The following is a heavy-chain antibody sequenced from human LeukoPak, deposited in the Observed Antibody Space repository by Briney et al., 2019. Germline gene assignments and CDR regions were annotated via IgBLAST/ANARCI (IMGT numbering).Heavy chain of an antibody. CDR1: GFTFSSYG. Sequence: GGSLRLSCAASGFTFSSYGMHWVRQAPGKGLEWVSSISSSSSYIYYADSVKGRFTISRDNAKNSLYLQMNSLRAEDTAVYYCARDGLTGYSQIDYWGQGTLVTVSS. J-gene: IGHJ4*02. V-gene: IGHV3-21*01. CDR3: ARDGLTGYSQIDY. CDR2: ISSSSSYI. D-gene: IGHD3-9*01.